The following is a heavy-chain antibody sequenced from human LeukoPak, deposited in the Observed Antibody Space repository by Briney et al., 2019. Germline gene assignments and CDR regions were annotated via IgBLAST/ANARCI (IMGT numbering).Heavy chain of an antibody. D-gene: IGHD4-17*01. CDR1: GFTFSRYA. J-gene: IGHJ3*01. CDR3: ARDPNGDYVGAFDF. CDR2: IRAGGSPT. Sequence: PGGPLRLSCAVSGFTFSRYALWWVRQAPGKGLEWVSVIRAGGSPTLYADSVKGRFTVSRDNSRDTLFLQMNSLRVEDTAVYYCARDPNGDYVGAFDFWGQGTMVSVFS. V-gene: IGHV3-23*01.